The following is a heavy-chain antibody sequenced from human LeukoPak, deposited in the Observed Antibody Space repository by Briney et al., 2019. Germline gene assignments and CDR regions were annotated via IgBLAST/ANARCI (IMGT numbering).Heavy chain of an antibody. CDR3: ARESALYDFWSGYYPPYDAFDI. D-gene: IGHD3-3*01. J-gene: IGHJ3*02. Sequence: GGSLRLSCAASGFTFSSYEMNWVRQAPGKGLEWVSYISSSGSTIYYPDSVKGRFTISRDNAKNSLYLQMNSLRAEDTAVYYCARESALYDFWSGYYPPYDAFDIWGQGTMVTVSS. CDR1: GFTFSSYE. V-gene: IGHV3-48*03. CDR2: ISSSGSTI.